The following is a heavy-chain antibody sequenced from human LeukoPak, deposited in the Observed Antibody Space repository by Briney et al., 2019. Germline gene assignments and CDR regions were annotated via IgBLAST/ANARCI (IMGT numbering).Heavy chain of an antibody. Sequence: SQTLSHTCTVSCGSISSGSYYWSWIRQPAGKGLEWIGRIYTSGSTNYNPSLKSRVTISVDTSKNQFSLKLSSVTAADTAVYYCARVPPYYDILSFDIWGQGTMVTVSS. CDR1: CGSISSGSYY. D-gene: IGHD3-9*01. V-gene: IGHV4-61*02. J-gene: IGHJ3*02. CDR3: ARVPPYYDILSFDI. CDR2: IYTSGST.